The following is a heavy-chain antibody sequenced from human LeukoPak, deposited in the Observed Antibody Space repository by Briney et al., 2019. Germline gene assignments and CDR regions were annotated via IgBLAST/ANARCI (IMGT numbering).Heavy chain of an antibody. CDR3: VRALGTSSADY. CDR2: INQDGSEQ. J-gene: IGHJ4*02. D-gene: IGHD6-6*01. V-gene: IGHV3-7*01. Sequence: PGGSLRLSCAASGFTFNNNWMSWVRQAPGKGLEWVANINQDGSEQYYVDSVEGRFTISRDNTKNSLSLQMNSLRGEDTAVYYCVRALGTSSADYWGQGTLVTVSS. CDR1: GFTFNNNW.